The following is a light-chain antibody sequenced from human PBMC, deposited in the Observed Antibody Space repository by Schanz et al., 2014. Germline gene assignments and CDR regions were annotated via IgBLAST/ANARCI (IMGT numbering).Light chain of an antibody. Sequence: QSALTQPASVSGSPGEPITISCTGTSSDVGNYNLVSWYQQDAGKAPKLIIYEGSKRPSGVSHRFSGSKSGNTASLTISGLQPEDEADYYCSSYRRTATVAVFGTGTKLTVL. V-gene: IGLV2-14*02. CDR3: SSYRRTATVAV. J-gene: IGLJ1*01. CDR1: SSDVGNYNL. CDR2: EGS.